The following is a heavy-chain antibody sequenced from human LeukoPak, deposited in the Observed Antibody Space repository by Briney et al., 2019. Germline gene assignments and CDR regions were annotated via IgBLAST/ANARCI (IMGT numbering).Heavy chain of an antibody. Sequence: GGSLRLSCAASGFTLSTYWMSWVRQAPGKGLEWVANINQDGSEKYYVDSVKGRFTISRDNAKKSLYLQMNSLRAEDTAVYYCARGEYQLPGDSWGQGTLVTVSS. J-gene: IGHJ4*02. CDR1: GFTLSTYW. CDR2: INQDGSEK. D-gene: IGHD2-2*01. CDR3: ARGEYQLPGDS. V-gene: IGHV3-7*03.